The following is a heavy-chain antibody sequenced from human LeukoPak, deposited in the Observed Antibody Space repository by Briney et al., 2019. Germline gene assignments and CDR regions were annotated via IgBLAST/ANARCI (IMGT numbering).Heavy chain of an antibody. J-gene: IGHJ4*02. CDR3: ARQSISGSSLSYFDY. V-gene: IGHV4-59*01. CDR1: GGSISSYY. D-gene: IGHD3-22*01. CDR2: IYDSGST. Sequence: SETLSLTCTGSGGSISSYYWSWIRQPPGTGLEWIGNIYDSGSTNYNPSLKSRVTISVDTSKNQCSLKLSSVTAADTAVYYCARQSISGSSLSYFDYWGQGTLVNVSS.